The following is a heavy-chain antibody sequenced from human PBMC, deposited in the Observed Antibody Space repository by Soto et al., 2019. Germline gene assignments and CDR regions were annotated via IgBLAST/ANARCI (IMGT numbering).Heavy chain of an antibody. CDR1: GGTFSSYA. CDR2: IIPIFGTA. J-gene: IGHJ6*04. D-gene: IGHD2-8*01. Sequence: ASVKVSCKASGGTFSSYAISWVRQAPGQGLEWMGGIIPIFGTANYAQKFQGRVTITADESTSTAYMELSSLRSEDTAVYYCARLLTGYCTNGVCQYYYGMDVWGKGTTVTVSS. V-gene: IGHV1-69*13. CDR3: ARLLTGYCTNGVCQYYYGMDV.